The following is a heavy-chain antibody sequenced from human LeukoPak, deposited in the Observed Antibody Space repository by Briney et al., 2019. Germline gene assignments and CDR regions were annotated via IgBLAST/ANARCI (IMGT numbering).Heavy chain of an antibody. CDR1: GGTFSSYA. Sequence: SVKVSCKASGGTFSSYAISWVRQAPGQGLEWMGGIIPIFGTANYAQKFQGRVTITADKSTSTACMELSSLRSEDTAVYYCARGAVVVPAAKREDYYYYYGMDVWGKGTTVTVSS. CDR2: IIPIFGTA. D-gene: IGHD2-2*01. CDR3: ARGAVVVPAAKREDYYYYYGMDV. V-gene: IGHV1-69*06. J-gene: IGHJ6*04.